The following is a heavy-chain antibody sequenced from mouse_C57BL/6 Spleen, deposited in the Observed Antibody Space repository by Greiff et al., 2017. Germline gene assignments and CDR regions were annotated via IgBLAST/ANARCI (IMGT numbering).Heavy chain of an antibody. CDR3: ARRELGMDY. Sequence: QVQLKQPGAELVMPGASVKLSCTASGYTFTSYWMHWVKQRPGQGLEWIGEIDPSDSYTNYNQTFKGKITLTVDKSSSTAYMQLSSLTSEDSAVYYCARRELGMDYWGQGTSVTVSS. CDR1: GYTFTSYW. D-gene: IGHD4-1*01. J-gene: IGHJ4*01. CDR2: IDPSDSYT. V-gene: IGHV1-69*01.